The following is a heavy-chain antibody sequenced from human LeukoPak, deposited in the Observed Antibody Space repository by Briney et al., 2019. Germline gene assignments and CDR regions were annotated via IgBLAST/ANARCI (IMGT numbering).Heavy chain of an antibody. CDR1: GFTFSSYG. V-gene: IGHV3-23*01. CDR2: ISGSGGST. Sequence: GGSLGLSCAASGFTFSSYGMSWVRQAPGKGLEWVSAISGSGGSTYYADSVKGRFTISRDNSKNTLYLQMNSLRAEDTAVYYCAKGHYGGNQIEWDYWGQGTLVTVSS. J-gene: IGHJ4*02. CDR3: AKGHYGGNQIEWDY. D-gene: IGHD4-23*01.